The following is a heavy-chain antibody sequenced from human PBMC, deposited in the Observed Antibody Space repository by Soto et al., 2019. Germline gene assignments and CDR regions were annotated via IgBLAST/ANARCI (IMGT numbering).Heavy chain of an antibody. Sequence: EVQLVESGGGLVQPGGSLRLSCAASGFTFSSYSMNWVRQAPGKGLEWVSYISSSSSTIYYADSVKGRFTISRDNAKNSLYPQMNSLRAEDTAVYYCAREYCSSTSCLNWFDPWGQGTLVTVSS. CDR1: GFTFSSYS. D-gene: IGHD2-2*01. CDR3: AREYCSSTSCLNWFDP. J-gene: IGHJ5*02. CDR2: ISSSSSTI. V-gene: IGHV3-48*01.